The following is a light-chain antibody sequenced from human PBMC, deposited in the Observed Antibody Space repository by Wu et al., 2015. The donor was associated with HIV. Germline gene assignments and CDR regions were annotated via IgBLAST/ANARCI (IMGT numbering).Light chain of an antibody. J-gene: IGKJ2*01. CDR3: HQYGGILPHT. V-gene: IGKV3-11*01. CDR2: DAS. Sequence: EIVLTQSPATLSLSPGERATLSCRASQSVSSYLAWYQQKPGQAPRLLIYDASNRATGIPARFSGSGSGTDFTLTISSLEPEDFGVYFCHQYGGILPHTFGQGTKLEIK. CDR1: QSVSSY.